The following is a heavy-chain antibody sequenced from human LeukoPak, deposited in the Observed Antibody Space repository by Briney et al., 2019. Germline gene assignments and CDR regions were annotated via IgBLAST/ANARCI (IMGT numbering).Heavy chain of an antibody. CDR3: ANWAGVGTSSWYFGPFDY. V-gene: IGHV3-23*01. CDR1: GFTFSNYA. D-gene: IGHD6-13*01. J-gene: IGHJ4*02. Sequence: PGGSLRLSCAASGFTFSNYAMNWVRQAPGKGLEWVSLISGGGRSTYYADSVKGRFTISRDNSRHRLSLQMNSVRAEDTAVYYCANWAGVGTSSWYFGPFDYWGPGILVTVSS. CDR2: ISGGGRST.